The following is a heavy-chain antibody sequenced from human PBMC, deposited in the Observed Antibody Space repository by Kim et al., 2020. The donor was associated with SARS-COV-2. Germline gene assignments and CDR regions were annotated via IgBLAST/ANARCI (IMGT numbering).Heavy chain of an antibody. CDR2: IKQDGSEK. V-gene: IGHV3-7*03. D-gene: IGHD6-13*01. J-gene: IGHJ6*02. CDR3: ARDRSSSSWYSVGAVGMDV. CDR1: GFTFSSYW. Sequence: GGSLRLSCAASGFTFSSYWMSWVRQAPGKGLEWVANIKQDGSEKYYVDSVKGRFTISRDNAKNSLYLRMNSLRAEDTAVYYCARDRSSSSWYSVGAVGMDVWGQGTTVTVSS.